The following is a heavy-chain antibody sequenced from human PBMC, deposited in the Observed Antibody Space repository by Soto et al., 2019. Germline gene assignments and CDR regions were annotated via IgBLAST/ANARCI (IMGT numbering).Heavy chain of an antibody. D-gene: IGHD3-16*01. CDR1: GFTFSDYY. V-gene: IGHV3-11*01. Sequence: QVQLVESGGGSVKPGGSLRLSCAASGFTFSDYYMTWIRQAPGKGLEWVSYISSTGSTIYYADSVKGRFSISRDNLKNPLYLQMNSVRAEYTALYYCARDCGGVRDYWGQGTLVTVSS. CDR3: ARDCGGVRDY. J-gene: IGHJ4*02. CDR2: ISSTGSTI.